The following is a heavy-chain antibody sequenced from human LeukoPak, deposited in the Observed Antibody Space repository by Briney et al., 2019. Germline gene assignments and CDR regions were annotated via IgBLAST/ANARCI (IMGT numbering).Heavy chain of an antibody. D-gene: IGHD3-10*01. CDR3: ARDPTIAFVRGLIPRTWFDT. V-gene: IGHV3-48*04. Sequence: GGSLRLSCAASGFTFSSYSMNWVRQAPGKGLEWVSYISSSSSTMYYADSVKGRFTISRDNAKNSLSLQMNSLRAEDTAVYYCARDPTIAFVRGLIPRTWFDTWGQGTLVTVSS. J-gene: IGHJ5*02. CDR1: GFTFSSYS. CDR2: ISSSSSTM.